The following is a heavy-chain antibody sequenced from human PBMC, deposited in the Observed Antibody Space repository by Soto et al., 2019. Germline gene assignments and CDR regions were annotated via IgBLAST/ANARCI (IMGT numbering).Heavy chain of an antibody. CDR1: GYSFTSYW. V-gene: IGHV5-10-1*01. CDR2: IDPSDSYT. Sequence: GESLKISCKGSGYSFTSYWISWVRQMPGKGLEWMGRIDPSDSYTNYSPSFQGHVTISADKSISTAYLQWSSLKASDTAMYYCARYTAAAGTVYYYGMDVWGQGTTVT. D-gene: IGHD6-13*01. J-gene: IGHJ6*02. CDR3: ARYTAAAGTVYYYGMDV.